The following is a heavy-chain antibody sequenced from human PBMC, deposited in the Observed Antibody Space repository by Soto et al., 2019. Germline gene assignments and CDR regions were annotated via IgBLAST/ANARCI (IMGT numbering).Heavy chain of an antibody. CDR3: AKGRAYYYGTF. J-gene: IGHJ4*02. CDR1: GFTLSTYG. CDR2: ILNDGSIQ. D-gene: IGHD3-10*01. Sequence: GGSLRLSCVASGFTLSTYGMHWVRQAPGKGLEWVAAILNDGSIQSYGASVKGRFTISRDNSKNTLYLQMSSLRPDDTAVYYCAKGRAYYYGTFWGPGTLVTVSS. V-gene: IGHV3-30*18.